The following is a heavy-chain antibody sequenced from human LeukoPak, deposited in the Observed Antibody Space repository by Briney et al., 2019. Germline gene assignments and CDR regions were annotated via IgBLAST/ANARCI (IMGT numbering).Heavy chain of an antibody. D-gene: IGHD3-22*01. Sequence: ASVKVSCKASGYTFTDYTMHWLRQAPGQRLDWMGWINGGSGNTKYSPEFQGRVTITRDTSASTTYMELSSLRSEDTAVYYCANPRYDSSGYYYVDWGQGTLVTVSS. CDR2: INGGSGNT. J-gene: IGHJ4*02. CDR1: GYTFTDYT. CDR3: ANPRYDSSGYYYVD. V-gene: IGHV1-3*01.